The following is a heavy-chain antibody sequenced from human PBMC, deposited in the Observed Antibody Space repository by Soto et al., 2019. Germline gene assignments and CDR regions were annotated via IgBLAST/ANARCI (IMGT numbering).Heavy chain of an antibody. CDR2: IYSSGST. CDR3: ARGQRFSDWFDP. Sequence: QVQLQESGPGLVKPSETLSLTCTVSGGDISTYYWTWIRQPAGKGLEWIGRIYSSGSTKYNPSLKSRVTMSLDTSKTQFSLRLSSVTAADTAVYSCARGQRFSDWFDPWGQGTLVTVSS. V-gene: IGHV4-4*07. D-gene: IGHD3-3*01. J-gene: IGHJ5*02. CDR1: GGDISTYY.